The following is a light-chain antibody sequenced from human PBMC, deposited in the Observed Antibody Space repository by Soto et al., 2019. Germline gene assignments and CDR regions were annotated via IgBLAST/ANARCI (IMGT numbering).Light chain of an antibody. Sequence: QSALTQPASVSGSPGQSITISCPGTSSDVGGYNYVSWYQHHPGKAPKLMIYDVSNRPSGVSNRFSGSKSGNTASLTISGLQPEDEADYYCSSYTTSNPRKMVLGTGTKVTVL. CDR3: SSYTTSNPRKMV. J-gene: IGLJ1*01. CDR2: DVS. CDR1: SSDVGGYNY. V-gene: IGLV2-14*03.